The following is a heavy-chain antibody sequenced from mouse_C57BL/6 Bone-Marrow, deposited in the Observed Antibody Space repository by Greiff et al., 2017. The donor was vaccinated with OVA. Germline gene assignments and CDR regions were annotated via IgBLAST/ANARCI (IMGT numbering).Heavy chain of an antibody. CDR1: GYTFTSYW. CDR2: ITPSSGYT. D-gene: IGHD2-1*01. V-gene: IGHV1-7*01. J-gene: IGHJ3*01. CDR3: AGNGNSAWFAY. Sequence: VQLQQSGAELAKPGASVKLSCKASGYTFTSYWMHWVKQRPGQGLEWIGYITPSSGYTTYHQKFKDKATLTADKSSRTAYMQLSSLTYEDSAVYYCAGNGNSAWFAYWGQGTLVTVSA.